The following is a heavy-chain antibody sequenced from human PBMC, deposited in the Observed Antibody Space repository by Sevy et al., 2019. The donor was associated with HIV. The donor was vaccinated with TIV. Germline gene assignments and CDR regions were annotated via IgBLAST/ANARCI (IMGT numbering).Heavy chain of an antibody. V-gene: IGHV3-23*01. CDR3: AKAVLPAARPYYYYGIDV. D-gene: IGHD2-2*02. CDR2: ISGSGGST. J-gene: IGHJ6*02. Sequence: GGSLRLSCAASGFTFNSYAMTWVRVAPGKGLEWVSIISGSGGSTHYADSVKGRFAISRDNSKNTLYLQMNSLRATDTAVYYCAKAVLPAARPYYYYGIDVWGQGTTVTVSS. CDR1: GFTFNSYA.